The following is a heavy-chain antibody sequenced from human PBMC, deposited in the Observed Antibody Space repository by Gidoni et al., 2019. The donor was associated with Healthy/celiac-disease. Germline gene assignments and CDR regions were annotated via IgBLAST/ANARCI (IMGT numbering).Heavy chain of an antibody. CDR3: AKDLNPFGMAALPDY. Sequence: EVQLVESGGGLVQPGRSLRLSCASSGFPFDDYAMHWVRQAPGNGLEWVSGISWNSGSIGYADSVKGRFTISRDNAKNSLYLQMNSLRAEDTALYYCAKDLNPFGMAALPDYWGQGTLVTVSS. CDR2: ISWNSGSI. CDR1: GFPFDDYA. D-gene: IGHD1-20*01. V-gene: IGHV3-9*01. J-gene: IGHJ4*02.